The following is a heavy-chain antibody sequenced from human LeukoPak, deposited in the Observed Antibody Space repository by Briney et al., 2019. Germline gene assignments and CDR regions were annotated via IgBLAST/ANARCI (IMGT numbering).Heavy chain of an antibody. CDR2: IYHSGST. CDR1: GGPISSGGYS. V-gene: IGHV4-30-2*01. CDR3: ARGTSHFQH. D-gene: IGHD2-8*01. J-gene: IGHJ1*01. Sequence: SETLSLTCAVSGGPISSGGYSWSWIRQPPGKGLEWIGYIYHSGSTYYNPSLKSRVTISVDRSKNQFSLKLSSVTAADTAVYYCARGTSHFQHWGQGTLVTVSS.